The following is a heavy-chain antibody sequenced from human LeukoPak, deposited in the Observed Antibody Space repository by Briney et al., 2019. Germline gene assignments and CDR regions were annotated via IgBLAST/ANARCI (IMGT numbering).Heavy chain of an antibody. D-gene: IGHD6-13*01. Sequence: PGGSLRLSCAASGFTFDDYAMHWVRQAPGKGLEWVSGISWNSGSIGYADSVKGRFTISRDNAKNSLYLQMNSLRAEDTAVYYCAKSGYSSSWYIDYWGQGTLVTVSS. CDR3: AKSGYSSSWYIDY. CDR2: ISWNSGSI. J-gene: IGHJ4*02. CDR1: GFTFDDYA. V-gene: IGHV3-9*01.